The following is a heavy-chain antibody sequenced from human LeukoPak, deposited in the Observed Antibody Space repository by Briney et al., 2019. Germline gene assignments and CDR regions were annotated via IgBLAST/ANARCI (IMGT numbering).Heavy chain of an antibody. J-gene: IGHJ2*01. V-gene: IGHV5-51*01. CDR3: ARLDGDTSSSSRGLTFDL. CDR2: IYPGDSDT. D-gene: IGHD6-13*01. Sequence: GESLKISCKGSGYSFPSWWIGWVRQMPGKGLECMGSIYPGDSDTRYSPSFQGQVTISADKSISTAYLQWSSLKASDTAIYYCARLDGDTSSSSRGLTFDLWGRGTLVTVSS. CDR1: GYSFPSWW.